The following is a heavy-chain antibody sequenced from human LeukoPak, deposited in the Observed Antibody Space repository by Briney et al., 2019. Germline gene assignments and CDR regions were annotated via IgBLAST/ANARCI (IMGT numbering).Heavy chain of an antibody. V-gene: IGHV3-9*01. CDR2: ISWNSGSI. D-gene: IGHD6-6*01. J-gene: IGHJ4*02. CDR1: GFTFDDYA. CDR3: ATDRSSIAVRPH. Sequence: GGSLRLSCAASGFTFDDYAMHWVRQAPGKGLGWVSGISWNSGSIGYADSVKGRFTISRDNAKNTLYLQMNSLRAEDTAVYYCATDRSSIAVRPHWGQGTLVTVSS.